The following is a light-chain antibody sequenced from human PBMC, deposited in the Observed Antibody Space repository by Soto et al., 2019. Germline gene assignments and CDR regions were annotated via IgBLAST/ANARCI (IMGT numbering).Light chain of an antibody. CDR2: AGN. CDR3: CSFSGRITYV. CDR1: SSDLENYNL. J-gene: IGLJ1*01. Sequence: QSALTQPASVSGSPGQSITISCTDTSSDLENYNLVSWYQQHPGKAPKLIIYAGNKRPSGLSTRFSGSNSGNTASLTIYGLQAEDEADYYCCSFSGRITYVFGTGTKLTVL. V-gene: IGLV2-23*01.